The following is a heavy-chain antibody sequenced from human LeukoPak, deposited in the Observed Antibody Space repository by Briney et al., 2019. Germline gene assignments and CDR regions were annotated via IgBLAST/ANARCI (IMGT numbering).Heavy chain of an antibody. V-gene: IGHV4-34*01. CDR2: INHSGST. Sequence: SETLSLTCAVYGGSFSGYYWSWIRQPPGKGLEWIGEINHSGSTNYNPSLKSRVTISVDTSKNQFSLKLSSVTAADTAVYYCARDRRRDDYNFDIWGQGTLVTVSS. CDR3: ARDRRRDDYNFDI. CDR1: GGSFSGYY. J-gene: IGHJ4*02. D-gene: IGHD5-24*01.